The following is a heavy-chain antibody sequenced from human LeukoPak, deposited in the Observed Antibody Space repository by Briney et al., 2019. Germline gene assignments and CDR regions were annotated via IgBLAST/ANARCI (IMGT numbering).Heavy chain of an antibody. CDR1: GFTFSSYG. V-gene: IGHV3-53*01. CDR2: IYSGGST. Sequence: GGSLRLSCAASGFTFSSYGMHWVRQAPGKGLEWVSVIYSGGSTYYADSVKGRFTITRDNSKNTLYLQMNSLRAEDTAVYYCARGPADNAFDIWGQGTMVTVSS. CDR3: ARGPADNAFDI. J-gene: IGHJ3*02.